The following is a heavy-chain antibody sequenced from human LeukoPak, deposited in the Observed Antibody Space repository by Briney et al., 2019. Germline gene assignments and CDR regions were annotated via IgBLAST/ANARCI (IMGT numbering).Heavy chain of an antibody. D-gene: IGHD5-18*01. CDR1: GFTFSGYW. CDR3: ARLRGYSYGKLDY. Sequence: GGSLRLSCAASGFTFSGYWMSWVRQAPGKGLEWVANIKQDGSEKYYVDSVKGRFTISRDNAKNSLYLQMNSLRAEDTAVYYCARLRGYSYGKLDYWGQGTLVTVSS. V-gene: IGHV3-7*01. CDR2: IKQDGSEK. J-gene: IGHJ4*02.